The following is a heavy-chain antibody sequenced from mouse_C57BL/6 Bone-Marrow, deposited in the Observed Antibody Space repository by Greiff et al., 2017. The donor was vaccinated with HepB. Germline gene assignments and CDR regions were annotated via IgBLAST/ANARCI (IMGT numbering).Heavy chain of an antibody. D-gene: IGHD1-1*01. J-gene: IGHJ4*01. V-gene: IGHV5-4*01. CDR1: GFTFSSYA. Sequence: EVQGVESGGGLVKPGGSLKLSCAASGFTFSSYAMSWVRQTPEKRLEWVAPISDGGSYTYYPDNVKGRFTISRDNAKNNLYLQMSHLKSEDTAMYYCARDYYYGSTYYYAMDYWGQGTSVTVSS. CDR3: ARDYYYGSTYYYAMDY. CDR2: ISDGGSYT.